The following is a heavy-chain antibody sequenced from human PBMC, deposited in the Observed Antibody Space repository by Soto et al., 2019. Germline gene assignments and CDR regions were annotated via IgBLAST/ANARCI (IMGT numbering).Heavy chain of an antibody. Sequence: GGSLRVSCVSSGCTFNDYYMIWIRQAPGKGLEWLSYISVTSAYTNYAESVRGRFTISRDNAQNSLYLQMNSLRAEDTALYYCAITPRSSYGPFDYWGRGTLVTVSS. CDR2: ISVTSAYT. CDR1: GCTFNDYY. J-gene: IGHJ4*02. D-gene: IGHD2-15*01. V-gene: IGHV3-11*06. CDR3: AITPRSSYGPFDY.